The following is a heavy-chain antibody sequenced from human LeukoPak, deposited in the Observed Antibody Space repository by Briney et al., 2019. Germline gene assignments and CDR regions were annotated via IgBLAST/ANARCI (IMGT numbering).Heavy chain of an antibody. J-gene: IGHJ6*03. Sequence: GGSLRLSCAASGFTFSSYGMHWVRQAPGKGLEWVSVIYSGGSTYYADSVKGRFTISRDNSKNTLYLQMNSLRAEDTAVYYCARDSSVHIDYYYYMDVWGKGTTVTVSS. CDR3: ARDSSVHIDYYYYMDV. CDR1: GFTFSSYG. V-gene: IGHV3-NL1*01. CDR2: IYSGGST. D-gene: IGHD1-1*01.